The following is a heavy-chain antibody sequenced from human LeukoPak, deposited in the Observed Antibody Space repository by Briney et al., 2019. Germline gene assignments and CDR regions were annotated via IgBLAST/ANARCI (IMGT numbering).Heavy chain of an antibody. Sequence: PGGSLRLSCAASGFSLNIYEMHWVRQAPAKGLEWVSYIGSSGNTRYYADSVQGRFTLPRDNAKNSLYLQMNSLRAEDTAVYYCARGSIVGAHPHAFDIWGQGTMVTVSS. V-gene: IGHV3-48*03. CDR2: IGSSGNTR. D-gene: IGHD1-26*01. CDR3: ARGSIVGAHPHAFDI. CDR1: GFSLNIYE. J-gene: IGHJ3*02.